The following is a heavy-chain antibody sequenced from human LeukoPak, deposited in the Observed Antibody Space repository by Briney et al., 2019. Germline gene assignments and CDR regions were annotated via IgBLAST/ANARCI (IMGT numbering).Heavy chain of an antibody. CDR2: IYYSGYT. CDR1: GGSISTYY. Sequence: SQTLSLTCTVSGGSISTYYWSWIRQPPGKGMEWIGYIYYSGYTDYNPSLKSRVTMSVDTSKNQFSLKLTSVTAADTAVYYCATLQSSGYDYSDYWGQGILVTVSS. D-gene: IGHD3-22*01. J-gene: IGHJ4*02. V-gene: IGHV4-59*08. CDR3: ATLQSSGYDYSDY.